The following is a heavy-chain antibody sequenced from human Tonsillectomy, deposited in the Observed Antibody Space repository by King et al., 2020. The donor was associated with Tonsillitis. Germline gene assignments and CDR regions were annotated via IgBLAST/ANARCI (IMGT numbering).Heavy chain of an antibody. V-gene: IGHV4-30-4*01. CDR3: VRDRKDYHYRSGYYSPYYYGMDV. Sequence: QLQESGPGLVKPSQTLSLTCTISGDSIGGGDYYWTWVRQPPGMGLEWIGNIYYSGTTSFNPSFDSRVSMSVDLSRNQFSLRLTSVTAADTAVYYCVRDRKDYHYRSGYYSPYYYGMDVWGQGTTVTVSS. CDR2: IYYSGTT. J-gene: IGHJ6*02. CDR1: GDSIGGGDYY. D-gene: IGHD3-22*01.